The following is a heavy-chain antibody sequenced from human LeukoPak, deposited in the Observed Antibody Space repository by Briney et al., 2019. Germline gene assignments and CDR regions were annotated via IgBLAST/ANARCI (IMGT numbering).Heavy chain of an antibody. Sequence: GGSLRLSCAASGFTFSSYWMNWVRQAPGKGLVWVSRIASDGSSTTYADSVKGRFSISRDNAKNTLYLQMNSLRVEDTAVYYCARSRPHGNDYWGQGTLVTVSS. J-gene: IGHJ4*02. CDR2: IASDGSST. V-gene: IGHV3-74*01. CDR1: GFTFSSYW. CDR3: ARSRPHGNDY. D-gene: IGHD4-23*01.